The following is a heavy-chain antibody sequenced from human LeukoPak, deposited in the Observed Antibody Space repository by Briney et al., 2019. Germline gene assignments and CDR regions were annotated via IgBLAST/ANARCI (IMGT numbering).Heavy chain of an antibody. CDR2: ISYDGSNK. Sequence: GGSLRLSCAASGFTFSSYGMHWVRQAPGKGLEWVAVISYDGSNKYYADSVKGRFTISRDNSKNTLYLQMDSLRAEDTAVYYCARDSSTSPYFDYWGQGTLVTVSS. CDR3: ARDSSTSPYFDY. CDR1: GFTFSSYG. V-gene: IGHV3-30*03. D-gene: IGHD2-2*01. J-gene: IGHJ4*02.